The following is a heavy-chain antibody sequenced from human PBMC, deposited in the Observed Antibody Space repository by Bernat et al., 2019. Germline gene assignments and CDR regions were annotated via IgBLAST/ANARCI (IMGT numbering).Heavy chain of an antibody. Sequence: EVQLVQSGAEVKKPGESLKISCKGSGYSFTSYWITWVRQMPGKGLEWMGRIDPSDSYSNYSPSFQGHVTISADKSISTAYLQWSSLKASDNAMDYWARMGTTTVDHWGQGTLVTVSS. CDR1: GYSFTSYW. D-gene: IGHD4-23*01. CDR3: ARMGTTTVDH. J-gene: IGHJ4*02. CDR2: IDPSDSYS. V-gene: IGHV5-10-1*03.